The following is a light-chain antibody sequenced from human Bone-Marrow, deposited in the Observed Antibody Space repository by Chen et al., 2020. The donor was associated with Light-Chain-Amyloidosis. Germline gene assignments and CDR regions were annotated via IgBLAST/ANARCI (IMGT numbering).Light chain of an antibody. CDR1: DLPTKY. J-gene: IGLJ2*01. Sequence: SYEPTQPPSVSVSPGQTARITCSGDDLPTKYAYWYQQKPGRAPVLVIHRDTERPSGISERFSGSSSGTTATLTISGVQAEDEADYHCQSADSSGTYEVRFGGGTKLTVL. V-gene: IGLV3-25*03. CDR3: QSADSSGTYEVR. CDR2: RDT.